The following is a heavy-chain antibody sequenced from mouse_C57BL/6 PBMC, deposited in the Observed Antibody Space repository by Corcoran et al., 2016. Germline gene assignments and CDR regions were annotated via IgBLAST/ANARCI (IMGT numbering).Heavy chain of an antibody. D-gene: IGHD3-2*02. CDR2: IYPGDGDT. V-gene: IGHV1-80*01. CDR3: ARSGSGYVWFAY. CDR1: GYAFSSYW. Sequence: QVQLQQSGAELVKPGASVKISCKASGYAFSSYWMNWVKQRPGKGLEWIGQIYPGDGDTNYNGKFKGKATLTADKSSSTAYMQLSSLTSEDSAVYFCARSGSGYVWFAYWGQGTLVTVSA. J-gene: IGHJ3*01.